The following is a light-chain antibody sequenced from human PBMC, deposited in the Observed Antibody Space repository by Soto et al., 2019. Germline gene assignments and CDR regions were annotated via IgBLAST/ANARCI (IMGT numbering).Light chain of an antibody. J-gene: IGKJ1*01. CDR2: AAS. Sequence: DFQMTQSPSSLSASVGARVTITCRASQSISSYLHWYQQKPGKAPKLLIYAASSLQSGVPSRFSGSGSGTDFTLTISSLQPEDFATYYCQQSYSTPWTFGQGTKVEIK. CDR1: QSISSY. CDR3: QQSYSTPWT. V-gene: IGKV1-39*01.